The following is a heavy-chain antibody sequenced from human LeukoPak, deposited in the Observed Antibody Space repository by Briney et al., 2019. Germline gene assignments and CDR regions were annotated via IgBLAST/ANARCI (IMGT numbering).Heavy chain of an antibody. CDR3: AKVRTGHYFDY. Sequence: PGGSLRLSCAASGFTFTHYAMSWVRQAPGKGLQWVSSIGTSGGSTYYADSVKGRFTISRDNSKNTLYLQMNSLRAEDTAVYYCAKVRTGHYFDYWGQGTLVTVSS. D-gene: IGHD3/OR15-3a*01. CDR2: IGTSGGST. J-gene: IGHJ4*02. CDR1: GFTFTHYA. V-gene: IGHV3-23*01.